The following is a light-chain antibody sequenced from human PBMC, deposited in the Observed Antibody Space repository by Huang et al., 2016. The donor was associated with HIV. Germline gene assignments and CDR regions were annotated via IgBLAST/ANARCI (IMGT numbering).Light chain of an antibody. Sequence: EIVLTQSPATLSLSPGEGASLSCRASQGVHNSYLAWYQQKPGQAPRLLIFGASTRATGVPHRVRGSESGTDFTLTISGLDPEDFAVYYCQQYGTLPYTFGQGTKLEI. V-gene: IGKV3-20*01. CDR2: GAS. CDR3: QQYGTLPYT. CDR1: QGVHNSY. J-gene: IGKJ2*01.